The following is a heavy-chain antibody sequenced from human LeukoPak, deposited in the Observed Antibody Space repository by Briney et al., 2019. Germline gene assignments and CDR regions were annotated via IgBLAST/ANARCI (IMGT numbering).Heavy chain of an antibody. D-gene: IGHD3-3*01. Sequence: SSETLSLTCTVSGGSISSGDYYWSWIRQPPGKGLEWIGYIYYSGSTYYNPSLKSRVTISVDTSKNQFSLKLSSVTAADTAAYYCASLMKYDFWSGNSRGGYFDYWGQGTLVTVSS. V-gene: IGHV4-30-4*01. CDR2: IYYSGST. J-gene: IGHJ4*02. CDR3: ASLMKYDFWSGNSRGGYFDY. CDR1: GGSISSGDYY.